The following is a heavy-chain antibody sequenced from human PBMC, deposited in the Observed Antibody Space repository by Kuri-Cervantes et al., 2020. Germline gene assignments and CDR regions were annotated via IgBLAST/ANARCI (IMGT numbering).Heavy chain of an antibody. Sequence: GGSLRLSCAASGFSFDDCAMHWVRQAPGKGLEWVSGISWNSGNIGYADSVKGRFTISRDNAKNSLYLEMNSLRAEDTALYYCAKDIVQGGYTGAVFDIWGQGTMVTVSS. CDR1: GFSFDDCA. CDR3: AKDIVQGGYTGAVFDI. CDR2: ISWNSGNI. V-gene: IGHV3-9*01. J-gene: IGHJ3*02. D-gene: IGHD5-12*01.